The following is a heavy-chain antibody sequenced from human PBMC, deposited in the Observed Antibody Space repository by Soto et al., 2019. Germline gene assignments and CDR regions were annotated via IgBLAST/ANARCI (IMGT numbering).Heavy chain of an antibody. CDR2: ISSSSSTI. D-gene: IGHD3-10*01. CDR3: ARDPTYYYGSGEPNWFDP. J-gene: IGHJ5*02. CDR1: GFTFSSYS. Sequence: GGSLRLSCAASGFTFSSYSMNWVRQAPGKGLEWVSYISSSSSTIYYADSVKGRFTISRDNAKNRLYLQMNSLRAEDTAVYYCARDPTYYYGSGEPNWFDPWGQGTLVTVSS. V-gene: IGHV3-48*01.